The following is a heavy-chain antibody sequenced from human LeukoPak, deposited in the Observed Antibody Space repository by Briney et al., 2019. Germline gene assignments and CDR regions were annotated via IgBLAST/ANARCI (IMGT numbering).Heavy chain of an antibody. J-gene: IGHJ5*02. V-gene: IGHV3-23*01. CDR1: GFTFSSYA. Sequence: PGGSLRLSCAASGFTFSSYAMSWVRQAPGEGLEWVSAISGSGGSTYYADSVKGRFTISRDNSKNTLYLQMNSLRAEDTAVYYCAKDQPLSQRFLEWLTINWFDPWGQGTLVTVSS. CDR3: AKDQPLSQRFLEWLTINWFDP. D-gene: IGHD3-3*01. CDR2: ISGSGGST.